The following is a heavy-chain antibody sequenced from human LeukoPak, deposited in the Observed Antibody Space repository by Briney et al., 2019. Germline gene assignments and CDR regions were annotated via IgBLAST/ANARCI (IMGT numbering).Heavy chain of an antibody. CDR3: ARVLATIGWFDP. D-gene: IGHD1-26*01. J-gene: IGHJ5*02. Sequence: PGGSLRLSCAASGFKFKTYGMHWVRQAPGEGLEWVAVIYYDGNQKYYGDSVKGRFTVSRDVSENMLYLQMSSLRADDTAVYYCARVLATIGWFDPWGQGTLVTVSS. V-gene: IGHV3-33*01. CDR1: GFKFKTYG. CDR2: IYYDGNQK.